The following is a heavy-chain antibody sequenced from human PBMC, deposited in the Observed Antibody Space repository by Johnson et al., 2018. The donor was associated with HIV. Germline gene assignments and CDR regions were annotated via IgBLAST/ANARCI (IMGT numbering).Heavy chain of an antibody. CDR1: GFTFGSYA. CDR3: ARASHSSGWYGRLGDAVDI. Sequence: QVQLVESGGGVVQPGRSLRLSCAASGFTFGSYAMHWVRQAPGKGLEWVAVISYDGSNKYYADSVKGRFTISRDNSKTTLYLQMNSLRAEDTAVYYCARASHSSGWYGRLGDAVDIGGQGTMVTVSS. V-gene: IGHV3-30-3*01. J-gene: IGHJ3*02. CDR2: ISYDGSNK. D-gene: IGHD6-19*01.